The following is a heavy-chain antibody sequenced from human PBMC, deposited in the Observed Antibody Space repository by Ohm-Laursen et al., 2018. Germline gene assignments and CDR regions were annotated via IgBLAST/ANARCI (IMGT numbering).Heavy chain of an antibody. CDR1: GFSFDDYA. CDR3: ARGLYNFYCHMDV. Sequence: SLRLSCAASGFSFDDYAMHWVRQAPGKGLEWVSGISYNSGSINYADSVKGRFTISRDNAKNSLYLQMDSLRVEDTALYYCARGLYNFYCHMDVWGQGTTVTVSS. CDR2: ISYNSGSI. V-gene: IGHV3-9*01. J-gene: IGHJ6*02.